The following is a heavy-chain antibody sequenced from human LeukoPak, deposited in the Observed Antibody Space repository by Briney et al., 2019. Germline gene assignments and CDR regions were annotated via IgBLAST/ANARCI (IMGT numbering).Heavy chain of an antibody. Sequence: GGSLRLSCAASGFTFSSYSMNWVRQAPGKGLEWVSSISSSSSYIYYADSVKGRFTISRDNAKNSLYLQMNSLRAEDTAVYYCAGGPDSGFTFDPWGQGTLVTVSS. J-gene: IGHJ5*02. CDR1: GFTFSSYS. D-gene: IGHD3-22*01. CDR3: AGGPDSGFTFDP. CDR2: ISSSSSYI. V-gene: IGHV3-21*01.